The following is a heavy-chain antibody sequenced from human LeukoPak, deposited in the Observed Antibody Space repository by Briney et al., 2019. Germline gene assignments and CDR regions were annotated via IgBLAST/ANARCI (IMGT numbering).Heavy chain of an antibody. J-gene: IGHJ3*02. Sequence: PSETLSLTCTVSGGSISSSSYYWGWIRQPPGKGLEWIGSIYYSGSTYYNPSLKSRVTISVDRSKNQFSLKLSSVTAADTAVYYCARQAAVASTIAFDIWGQGTMVTVSS. D-gene: IGHD6-19*01. CDR1: GGSISSSSYY. CDR2: IYYSGST. CDR3: ARQAAVASTIAFDI. V-gene: IGHV4-39*07.